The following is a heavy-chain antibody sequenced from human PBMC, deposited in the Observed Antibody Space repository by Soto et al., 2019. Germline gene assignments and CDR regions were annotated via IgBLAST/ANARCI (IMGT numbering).Heavy chain of an antibody. J-gene: IGHJ4*02. CDR2: ISAHNGNT. V-gene: IGHV1-18*01. D-gene: IGHD1-1*01. Sequence: QVHLVQSGAEVKKPGASVKVSCKGSGYAFTTYGITWVRQAPGQGLEWMGWISAHNGNTNYAQKLQGRVTVTRDTSTSTAYMELRILRSDDTAVYYCGRGRYGDYWGQGALVTVSS. CDR3: GRGRYGDY. CDR1: GYAFTTYG.